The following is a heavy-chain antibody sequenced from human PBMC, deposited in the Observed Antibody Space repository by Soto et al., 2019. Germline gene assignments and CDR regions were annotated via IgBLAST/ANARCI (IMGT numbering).Heavy chain of an antibody. J-gene: IGHJ6*02. CDR3: ARDLVSGYYYYYGMDV. CDR1: GYTFTSYA. V-gene: IGHV1-3*01. Sequence: ASVTCSFAAAGYTFTSYAMHWVLQAPVQRLEWMGWINAGNGNTKYSQKFQGRVTITRDTSASTAYMELSSLRSEDTAVYYCARDLVSGYYYYYGMDVWGQGTTVTVS. D-gene: IGHD2-2*01. CDR2: INAGNGNT.